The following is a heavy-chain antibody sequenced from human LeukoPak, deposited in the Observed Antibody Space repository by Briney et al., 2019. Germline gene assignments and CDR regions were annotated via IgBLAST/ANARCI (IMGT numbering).Heavy chain of an antibody. V-gene: IGHV3-23*01. CDR2: ISGSGAGT. CDR1: GFTFSSYA. D-gene: IGHD6-6*01. J-gene: IGHJ3*02. Sequence: PGGSLRLSCAASGFTFSSYAMSWVRQAPGKGLEWVSAISGSGAGTYYADSVKGRFTISRDHSKNTLYLRMNSLRAEDTAVYYCARDSIQSSSPTGSDAFDIWGQGTMVTVSS. CDR3: ARDSIQSSSPTGSDAFDI.